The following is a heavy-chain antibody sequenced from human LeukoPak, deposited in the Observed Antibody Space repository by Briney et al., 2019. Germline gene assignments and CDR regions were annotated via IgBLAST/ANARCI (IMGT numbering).Heavy chain of an antibody. V-gene: IGHV1-46*01. CDR3: ARERMYSSLIHLFYY. CDR1: GYSFSDYY. Sequence: GASVKVSCKASGYSFSDYYMHWVRQAPGQGLEWMGVINPSGGSTTYAQKFQGRVTMTTDTSTSTVYMDLSSLRSEDTAVYYCARERMYSSLIHLFYYWGQGTLVTVSS. D-gene: IGHD6-6*01. J-gene: IGHJ4*02. CDR2: INPSGGST.